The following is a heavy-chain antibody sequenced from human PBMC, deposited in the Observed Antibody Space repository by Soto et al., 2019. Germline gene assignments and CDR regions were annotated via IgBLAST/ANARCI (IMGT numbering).Heavy chain of an antibody. CDR2: IIPIFGTA. D-gene: IGHD3-3*01. CDR3: ARRDYDFWSGYPPANNWFDP. CDR1: GGTFSSYA. J-gene: IGHJ5*02. V-gene: IGHV1-69*12. Sequence: QVQLVQSGAEVKKPGSSVKVSCKASGGTFSSYAISWVRQAPGQGLEWMGGIIPIFGTANYAQKFQGRVTITADESXXTXYXXLRSLRSEDTAVYYCARRDYDFWSGYPPANNWFDPWGQGTLVTVSS.